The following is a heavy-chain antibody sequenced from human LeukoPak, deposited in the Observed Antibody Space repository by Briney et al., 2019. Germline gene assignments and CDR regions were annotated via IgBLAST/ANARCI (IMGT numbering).Heavy chain of an antibody. CDR2: ISYDGSDK. J-gene: IGHJ4*02. CDR3: TSGPLTGTTNY. CDR1: GFTFSSYG. D-gene: IGHD1-7*01. Sequence: GRSLRLSCAASGFTFSSYGMHWVRQAPGKGLEWVTVISYDGSDKFYTDSVKGRFLISRDNSKNTLYLQMSSLKTEDTAVYYCTSGPLTGTTNYWGQGTLVTVSS. V-gene: IGHV3-30*03.